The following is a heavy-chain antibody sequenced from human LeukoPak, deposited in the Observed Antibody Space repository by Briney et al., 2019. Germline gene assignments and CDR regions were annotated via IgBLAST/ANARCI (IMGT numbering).Heavy chain of an antibody. CDR2: IYYSGST. V-gene: IGHV4-59*04. CDR1: GGSISSYY. CDR3: ARWMVGATFDY. D-gene: IGHD1-26*01. Sequence: PSETLSRTCTVSGGSISSYYWSWIRQPPGKGLEWIGSIYYSGSTYYNPSLKSRVTISVDTSKNQFSLKLSSVTAADTAVYYCARWMVGATFDYWGQGTLVTVSS. J-gene: IGHJ4*02.